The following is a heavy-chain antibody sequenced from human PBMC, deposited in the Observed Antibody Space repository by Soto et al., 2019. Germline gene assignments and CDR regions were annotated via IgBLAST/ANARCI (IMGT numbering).Heavy chain of an antibody. J-gene: IGHJ5*02. CDR3: ARSVFP. V-gene: IGHV4-34*01. CDR1: GGSFSEYY. Sequence: PSETLSLTCAVYGGSFSEYYWTWIRQPPGKGLEWIGEINHSGSTNYNPSLKSRVTISVDTSKNQFSLKLSSVTAADTAVYYCARSVFPWGQGTLVTVSS. CDR2: INHSGST.